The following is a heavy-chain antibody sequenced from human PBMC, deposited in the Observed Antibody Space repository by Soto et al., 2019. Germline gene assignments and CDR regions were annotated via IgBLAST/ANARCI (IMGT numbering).Heavy chain of an antibody. CDR1: GFTFSSYA. D-gene: IGHD6-13*01. CDR2: ISGSGGST. CDR3: AKEIAAVGDY. V-gene: IGHV3-23*01. J-gene: IGHJ4*02. Sequence: EVQLLESGGGLVQPGAPLRHSCAASGFTFSSYAMNWARQTPGKGLEWVSAISGSGGSTYYADSVKGRFTISRDNSKSTLYLQMNSLRAEDTAVYYCAKEIAAVGDYWGQGTLVTVAS.